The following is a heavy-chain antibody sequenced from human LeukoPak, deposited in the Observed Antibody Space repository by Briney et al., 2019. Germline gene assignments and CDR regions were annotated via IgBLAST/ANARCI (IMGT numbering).Heavy chain of an antibody. CDR2: VYYSGST. CDR3: ARYGGSPSNYFDY. V-gene: IGHV4-59*08. CDR1: GGSISGYY. J-gene: IGHJ4*02. D-gene: IGHD1-26*01. Sequence: PSETLSLTCTVSGGSISGYYWSWIRQPPGKGQEWMGYVYYSGSTNYNPSLKSRVTISVDTSKNQFSLKLNSVTAADTAVYYCARYGGSPSNYFDYWGQGTLVTVSS.